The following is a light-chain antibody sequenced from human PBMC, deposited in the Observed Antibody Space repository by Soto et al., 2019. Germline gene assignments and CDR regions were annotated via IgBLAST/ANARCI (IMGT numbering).Light chain of an antibody. CDR3: QQYGRSPRT. J-gene: IGKJ4*01. Sequence: EIVLTQSPGTLSLSPGERATLSCRASQSVSSSYLAWYQQKPGQAPRLLIYGASSRATGIQDRFSGSGSGTDFTLTISRLEPEDFAVYYCQQYGRSPRTFGGGTKVEIK. V-gene: IGKV3-20*01. CDR2: GAS. CDR1: QSVSSSY.